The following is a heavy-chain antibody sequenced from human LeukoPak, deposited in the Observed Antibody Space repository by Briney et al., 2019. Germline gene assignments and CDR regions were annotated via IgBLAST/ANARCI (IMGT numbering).Heavy chain of an antibody. J-gene: IGHJ4*02. CDR3: ARHYGGSYPSPFDY. D-gene: IGHD1-26*01. CDR2: IYYSGST. Sequence: SETLSLTCTVSGGSISSRSYYWGWIRQPPGKGLEWIGTIYYSGSTYYNSSLKSRVTISVDTSQNQFSLKLSSVTAADTAVYYCARHYGGSYPSPFDYWGQGTLVTVSS. CDR1: GGSISSRSYY. V-gene: IGHV4-39*01.